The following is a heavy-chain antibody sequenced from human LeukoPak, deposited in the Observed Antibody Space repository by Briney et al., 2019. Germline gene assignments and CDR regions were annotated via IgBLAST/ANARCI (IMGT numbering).Heavy chain of an antibody. D-gene: IGHD6-13*01. V-gene: IGHV1-18*01. CDR3: ARARIAAAGLGCFQH. J-gene: IGHJ1*01. CDR2: ISAYNGNT. Sequence: GASVKVSCKASGYTFTSYGISWVRQAPGQGLEWMGWISAYNGNTNYAQKLQGRVTMTTDTSTSTAYMELRSLRSDDTAVYYCARARIAAAGLGCFQHWGQGTLVTVSS. CDR1: GYTFTSYG.